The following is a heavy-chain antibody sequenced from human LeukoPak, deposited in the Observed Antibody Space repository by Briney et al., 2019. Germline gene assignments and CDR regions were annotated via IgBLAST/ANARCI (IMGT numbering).Heavy chain of an antibody. CDR2: IIPIFGTA. V-gene: IGHV1-69*13. CDR3: ARVVGYSYGYIDY. D-gene: IGHD5-18*01. J-gene: IGHJ4*02. CDR1: GGTFSSYA. Sequence: SVKVSCKASGGTFSSYAISWVRQAPGQGLEWMGGIIPIFGTANYAQKFQGRVTITADESTSTTYMELSSLRSEDTAVYYCARVVGYSYGYIDYWGQGTLVTVSS.